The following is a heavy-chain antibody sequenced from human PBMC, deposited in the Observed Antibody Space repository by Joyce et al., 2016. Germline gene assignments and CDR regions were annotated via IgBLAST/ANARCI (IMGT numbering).Heavy chain of an antibody. V-gene: IGHV3-21*02. CDR3: ARGGIVYDYSMDL. D-gene: IGHD3-22*01. Sequence: EVQLVVSGGGLVKPGGSLRFSCAASGFTFSTSGMSWFRGVAGKGMEWGSASSSDSTYICYAGSVKGRFTVARDNAKNSLYLQMNSLRAEETAVFFCARGGIVYDYSMDLWGQGTTVTVSS. CDR2: SSSDSTYI. J-gene: IGHJ6*02. CDR1: GFTFSTSG.